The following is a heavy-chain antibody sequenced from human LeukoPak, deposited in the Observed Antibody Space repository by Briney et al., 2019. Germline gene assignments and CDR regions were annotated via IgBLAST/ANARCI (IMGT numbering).Heavy chain of an antibody. CDR2: ISGSGGST. D-gene: IGHD1-26*01. V-gene: IGHV3-23*01. CDR3: AKAPDSGSYVTIYFDY. CDR1: GFTFSSYA. Sequence: SGRSLRLSCAASGFTFSSYAMSWVRQAPGKGLEWVSAISGSGGSTYYADSVKGRFTISRDNSKNTLYLQMNSLRAEDTAVYYCAKAPDSGSYVTIYFDYWGQGTLVTVSS. J-gene: IGHJ4*02.